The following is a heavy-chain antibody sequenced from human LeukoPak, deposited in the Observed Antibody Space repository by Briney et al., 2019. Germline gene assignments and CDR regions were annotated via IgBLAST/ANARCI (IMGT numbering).Heavy chain of an antibody. D-gene: IGHD3-22*01. CDR2: TDTDGSST. V-gene: IGHV3-74*01. J-gene: IGHJ5*02. Sequence: PGGSLRLSCAASGFTFSSYWMHWVRQAPGKGLVWVSRTDTDGSSTNYADSVKGRFTVSRDNAKNTLFLQMNSLRAEDTAVYYCARGYYYDTTKLDLWGQGTLVTVSS. CDR3: ARGYYYDTTKLDL. CDR1: GFTFSSYW.